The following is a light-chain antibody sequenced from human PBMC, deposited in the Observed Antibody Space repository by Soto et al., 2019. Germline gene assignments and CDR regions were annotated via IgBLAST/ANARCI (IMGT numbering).Light chain of an antibody. CDR3: CSYAGTYWV. CDR1: SNDVGGYNY. Sequence: QSVLTQPRSESGSPGQSVTISCTGTSNDVGGYNYVSWFQQHPGKVPKLMVYDVSYRPSGVPDRFSGSKSGNTASLTISGLQADDEGDYYCCSYAGTYWVFGGGTKLTVL. CDR2: DVS. V-gene: IGLV2-11*01. J-gene: IGLJ3*02.